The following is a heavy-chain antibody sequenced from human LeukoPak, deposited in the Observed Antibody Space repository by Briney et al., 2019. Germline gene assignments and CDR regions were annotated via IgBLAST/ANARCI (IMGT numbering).Heavy chain of an antibody. CDR3: ARPPTVYGDAPGY. CDR2: ISSSSSTI. D-gene: IGHD4-17*01. J-gene: IGHJ4*02. V-gene: IGHV3-48*02. CDR1: GFTFSSYS. Sequence: GGSLRLSCAASGFTFSSYSMNWVRQAPGKELEWVSYISSSSSTIYYTDSVKGRFTISRGNAKNSLYLQMNSLRDEDTAVYYCARPPTVYGDAPGYWGQGTLVTVSS.